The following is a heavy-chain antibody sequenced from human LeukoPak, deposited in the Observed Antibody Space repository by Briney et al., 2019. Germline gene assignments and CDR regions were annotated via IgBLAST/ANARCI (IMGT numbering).Heavy chain of an antibody. CDR2: ISGSGGST. CDR1: GFTFSSYG. J-gene: IGHJ4*02. CDR3: AKTHHWYYFDY. V-gene: IGHV3-23*01. Sequence: GGSLRLSCAASGFTFSSYGMSWVRQAPGKGLEWVSGISGSGGSTYYADSVKGRFTISKDNSKNTLYLQMSSLRAEDTAVYYCAKTHHWYYFDYWGQGTLVTVSS.